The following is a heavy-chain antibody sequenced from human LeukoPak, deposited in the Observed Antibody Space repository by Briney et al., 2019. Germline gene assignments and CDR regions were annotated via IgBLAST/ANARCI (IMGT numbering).Heavy chain of an antibody. Sequence: PSETLSLTCTVSGGSISSYYWSWIRQPPGKGLEWIGYIYYSGSTNYNPSLKSRVTISVDTSKNQSSLKLSSVTAADTAVYYCARDAGVLRYFDWSTDAFDIWGQGTMVTVSS. V-gene: IGHV4-59*01. CDR1: GGSISSYY. CDR2: IYYSGST. D-gene: IGHD3-9*01. CDR3: ARDAGVLRYFDWSTDAFDI. J-gene: IGHJ3*02.